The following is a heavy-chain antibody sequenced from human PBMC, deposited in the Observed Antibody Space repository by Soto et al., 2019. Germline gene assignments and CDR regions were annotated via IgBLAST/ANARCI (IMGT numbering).Heavy chain of an antibody. Sequence: ASVKVSCKASGYTFTSYGISWVRQAPGQGLEWMGWISAYNGNTNYAQKLQGRVTMTTDTSTSTAYMELRSLRSDDTAVYYCARCKGRLRFLEWSNNCFDPWGQGTLVTVAS. J-gene: IGHJ5*02. CDR2: ISAYNGNT. V-gene: IGHV1-18*01. CDR3: ARCKGRLRFLEWSNNCFDP. CDR1: GYTFTSYG. D-gene: IGHD3-3*01.